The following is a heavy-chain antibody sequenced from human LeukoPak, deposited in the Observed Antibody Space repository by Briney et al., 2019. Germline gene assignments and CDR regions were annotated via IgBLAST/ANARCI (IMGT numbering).Heavy chain of an antibody. Sequence: SVKVSCKASGGTFSSYTISWVRQAPGQGLEWIGRIIPILGIANYAQKFQGRVTITAGKSTSTAYMELSSLRSEDTAVYYCARGTYYDFWSGINWFDPWGQGTLVTVSS. V-gene: IGHV1-69*02. D-gene: IGHD3-3*01. J-gene: IGHJ5*02. CDR3: ARGTYYDFWSGINWFDP. CDR1: GGTFSSYT. CDR2: IIPILGIA.